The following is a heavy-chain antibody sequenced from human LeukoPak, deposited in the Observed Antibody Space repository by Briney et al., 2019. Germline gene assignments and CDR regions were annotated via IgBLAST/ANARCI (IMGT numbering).Heavy chain of an antibody. CDR2: TYYRSTWYN. V-gene: IGHV6-1*01. Sequence: SQTLSLTCAISGDSVSSNSVTWNWIRQSPSRGLEWLGRTYYRSTWYNDYAVSVRGRITVNPDTSKNKFSLHLNSVTPEDTAVYYCARRLTQYDCFDPWGQGILVTVSS. CDR1: GDSVSSNSVT. D-gene: IGHD2-2*01. J-gene: IGHJ5*02. CDR3: ARRLTQYDCFDP.